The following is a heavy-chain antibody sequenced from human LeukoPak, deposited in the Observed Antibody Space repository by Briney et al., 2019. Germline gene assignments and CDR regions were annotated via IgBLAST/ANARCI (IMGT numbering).Heavy chain of an antibody. Sequence: SETLSLTCTVSGGSISSSSYCWGWIRQPPGKGLEWIGTIYYSGSTYYNPSLKSRVTISVDTSKNQFSLKLSSVTAADTAVYYCARDWGSSGPTALDYWGQGTLVTVSS. V-gene: IGHV4-39*07. CDR1: GGSISSSSYC. J-gene: IGHJ4*02. CDR2: IYYSGST. D-gene: IGHD6-19*01. CDR3: ARDWGSSGPTALDY.